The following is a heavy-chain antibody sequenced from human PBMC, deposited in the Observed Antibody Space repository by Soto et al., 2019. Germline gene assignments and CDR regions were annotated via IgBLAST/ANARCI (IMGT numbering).Heavy chain of an antibody. CDR3: ARLPRDCNKTSCYYADH. D-gene: IGHD3-3*01. V-gene: IGHV5-51*01. J-gene: IGHJ4*02. Sequence: LGESLKISCRGSGYDFNTNWFGWVRRLPGRGLEWVGIMYPGDSDTRYNPSLQGHVTLSVDVTVSTAFLQWRSLETSDTGMYFCARLPRDCNKTSCYYADHWGQGTQVTVSS. CDR1: GYDFNTNW. CDR2: MYPGDSDT.